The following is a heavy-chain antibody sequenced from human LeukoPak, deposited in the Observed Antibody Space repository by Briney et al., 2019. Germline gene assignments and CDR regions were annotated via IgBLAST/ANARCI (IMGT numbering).Heavy chain of an antibody. Sequence: GASVKVSCKASGYTFTGYYMHWVRQAPGQGLEWMGWINPNSGGTNYAQKFQGRVTMTRDTSISTAYMELGRLRSDDTAVYYCARDPSTLAPMVYAITSDYWGQGTLVTVSS. CDR3: ARDPSTLAPMVYAITSDY. CDR2: INPNSGGT. D-gene: IGHD2-8*01. J-gene: IGHJ4*02. V-gene: IGHV1-2*02. CDR1: GYTFTGYY.